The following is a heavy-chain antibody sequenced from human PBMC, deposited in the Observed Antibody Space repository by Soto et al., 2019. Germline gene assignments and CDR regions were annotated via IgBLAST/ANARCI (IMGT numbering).Heavy chain of an antibody. Sequence: GGSLRLSCAASGFTFSSYSMNWVRQAPGKGLEWVSYISSSSSTIYYADSVKGRFTISRDNAKNSLYLQMNSLRAEDTAVYYCASLEVSPFWGSYRLRSFDYWGQGTLVTVS. D-gene: IGHD3-16*02. V-gene: IGHV3-48*01. CDR2: ISSSSSTI. CDR1: GFTFSSYS. J-gene: IGHJ4*02. CDR3: ASLEVSPFWGSYRLRSFDY.